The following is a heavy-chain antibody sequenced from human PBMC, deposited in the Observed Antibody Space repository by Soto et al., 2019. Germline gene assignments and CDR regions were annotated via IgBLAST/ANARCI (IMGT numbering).Heavy chain of an antibody. V-gene: IGHV3-23*01. CDR1: GFTFSDFA. Sequence: PGGSLRLSCFASGFTFSDFAMTWVRHVPGRGLEWVASLDGAGGSTYYAESVRGRFSISRDNSQNTLFLQMKRLTVDDTAIYYCAAPRDEYGSGVSWFTYGMDIWGQGTTVTVSS. D-gene: IGHD3-10*01. CDR3: AAPRDEYGSGVSWFTYGMDI. CDR2: LDGAGGST. J-gene: IGHJ6*02.